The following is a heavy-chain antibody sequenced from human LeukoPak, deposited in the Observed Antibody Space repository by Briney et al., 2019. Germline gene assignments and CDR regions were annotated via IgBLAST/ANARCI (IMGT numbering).Heavy chain of an antibody. CDR3: AKEGSGYYPFIDY. Sequence: KPSETLSLTCAVSGYSISSGYYWGWIRQPPGKGLEWIGSIYHSGSTYYNPSLKSGVTISVDTSKNQFSLKLSSVTAADTAVYYCAKEGSGYYPFIDYWGQGTLVTVSS. J-gene: IGHJ4*02. D-gene: IGHD3-22*01. CDR1: GYSISSGYY. CDR2: IYHSGST. V-gene: IGHV4-38-2*01.